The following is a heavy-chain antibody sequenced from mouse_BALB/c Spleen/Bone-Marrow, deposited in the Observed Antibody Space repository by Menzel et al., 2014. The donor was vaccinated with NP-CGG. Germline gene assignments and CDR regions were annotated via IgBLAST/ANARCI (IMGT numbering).Heavy chain of an antibody. V-gene: IGHV1-9*01. CDR1: GYTLSNYW. Sequence: QVQLKESGAEQMQPGASVKISCKATGYTLSNYWIEWVKQTPGHGLEWIGEILPGNTNANYNEKFKGRATFTADTSSNTAYMQLSSQTTEESAVYYCARSWYSMDDWGQGTSVTVSS. CDR2: ILPGNTNA. CDR3: ARSWYSMDD. J-gene: IGHJ4*01.